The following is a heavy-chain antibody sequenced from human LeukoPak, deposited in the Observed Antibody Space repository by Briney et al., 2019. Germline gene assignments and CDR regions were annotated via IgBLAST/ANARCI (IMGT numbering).Heavy chain of an antibody. CDR1: GYTFTSYW. V-gene: IGHV5-51*01. D-gene: IGHD5-24*01. CDR2: IYVGDSDT. J-gene: IGHJ4*02. Sequence: GESLKISCKGSGYTFTSYWIGWVRQMPGKGLEWMGIIYVGDSDTRYSPSFQGQVTISADKSISTAYLQWNSLKASDAAMYYCARLGSRWLQSDFWGQGTLVTVSS. CDR3: ARLGSRWLQSDF.